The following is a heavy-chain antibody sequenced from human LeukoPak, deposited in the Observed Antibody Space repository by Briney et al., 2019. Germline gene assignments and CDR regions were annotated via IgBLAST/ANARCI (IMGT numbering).Heavy chain of an antibody. CDR1: GFTVSSNY. CDR2: IYSGGST. D-gene: IGHD2-15*01. CDR3: ARDPGYCSGGSCYSFLY. Sequence: GGSLRLSCAASGFTVSSNYMSWVRQAPGKGLEWVSVIYSGGSTYYADYVKGRFTISRDNSKNTLYLQMNSLRAEDTAVYYCARDPGYCSGGSCYSFLYWGQGTLVTVSS. V-gene: IGHV3-66*01. J-gene: IGHJ4*02.